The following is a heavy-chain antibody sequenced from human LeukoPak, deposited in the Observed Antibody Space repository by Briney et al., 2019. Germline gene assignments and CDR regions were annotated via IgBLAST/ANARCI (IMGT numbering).Heavy chain of an antibody. V-gene: IGHV1-2*02. J-gene: IGHJ4*02. CDR2: INPNSGGT. Sequence: GASVKVSCKASGYTFTGYYMHWVRQAPGQGLEWMGWINPNSGGTNYAQKFQGRVTMTRDTSISTAYMELSRLRSDDTAVYYYATYCSSTSCPPNYWGQGTLVTVSS. CDR3: ATYCSSTSCPPNY. CDR1: GYTFTGYY. D-gene: IGHD2-2*01.